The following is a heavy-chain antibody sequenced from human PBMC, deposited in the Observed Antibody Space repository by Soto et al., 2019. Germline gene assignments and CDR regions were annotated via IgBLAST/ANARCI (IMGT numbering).Heavy chain of an antibody. V-gene: IGHV3-33*01. CDR1: GFIFSNFG. CDR2: ISSDEKIK. Sequence: VGYLRLSCVASGFIFSNFGMHWVRQAPGKGLEWVAVISSDEKIKQYADSVRGRFAISRDNSKNTLYLQMTSLRAEDTAIYYCARGPRSVIDYWGQGPLVTVSS. CDR3: ARGPRSVIDY. J-gene: IGHJ4*02.